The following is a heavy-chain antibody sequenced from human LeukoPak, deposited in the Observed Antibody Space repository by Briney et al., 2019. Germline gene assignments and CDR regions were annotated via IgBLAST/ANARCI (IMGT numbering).Heavy chain of an antibody. Sequence: PGGSLRLSCAASGFTFSYPWMSWVRQAPGKGLEWVGRIQSKTDGGATDYAAPVKGRFTISRDDSKNTLYLQMNSLKTEDTAVYYCTTELGSSIRTVNWGQGALVTVSS. CDR2: IQSKTDGGAT. J-gene: IGHJ4*02. CDR1: GFTFSYPW. CDR3: TTELGSSIRTVN. V-gene: IGHV3-15*01. D-gene: IGHD1-1*01.